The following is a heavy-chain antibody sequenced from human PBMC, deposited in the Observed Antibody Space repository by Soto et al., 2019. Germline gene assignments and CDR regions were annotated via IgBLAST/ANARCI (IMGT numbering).Heavy chain of an antibody. Sequence: QVQLVQSGAEVKEPGASVKVSCRTSGYTFTDHYINWVRQAPGQGPAYMGWIHPNSGDTKYTQRFQGRGTMASDTSIRTAYMELRRLTSDDTAVYYCARYLYRQSWKWFDPGGQGTLVTVSS. J-gene: IGHJ5*02. CDR1: GYTFTDHY. CDR2: IHPNSGDT. D-gene: IGHD5-12*01. CDR3: ARYLYRQSWKWFDP. V-gene: IGHV1-2*02.